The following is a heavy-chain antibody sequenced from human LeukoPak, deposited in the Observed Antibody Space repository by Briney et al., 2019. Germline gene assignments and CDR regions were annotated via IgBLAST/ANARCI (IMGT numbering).Heavy chain of an antibody. CDR3: ARCGYSYGSYYFDY. CDR2: INHSGST. CDR1: GGSFSGCY. Sequence: SETLSLTCAVYGGSFSGCYWSWIRQPPGKGLEWIGEINHSGSTNYNPSLKSRVTISVDTSKNQFSLKLSSVTAADTAVYYCARCGYSYGSYYFDYWGQGTLVTVSS. J-gene: IGHJ4*02. D-gene: IGHD5-18*01. V-gene: IGHV4-34*01.